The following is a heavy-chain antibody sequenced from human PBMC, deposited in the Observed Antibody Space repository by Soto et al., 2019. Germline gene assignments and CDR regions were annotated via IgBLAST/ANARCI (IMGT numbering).Heavy chain of an antibody. V-gene: IGHV1-8*01. CDR1: VYTFTSYD. Sequence: QVQLVQSGAEVKKPGASVKVSCKASVYTFTSYDINWVRQATGQGLEWMGWMNPNSGNTGYAQKFQGRVTITSNTSISTAYMELSRLRSEDTAVYYCARSTNDYGDRHWGQGTLVTVSS. CDR2: MNPNSGNT. J-gene: IGHJ4*02. D-gene: IGHD4-17*01. CDR3: ARSTNDYGDRH.